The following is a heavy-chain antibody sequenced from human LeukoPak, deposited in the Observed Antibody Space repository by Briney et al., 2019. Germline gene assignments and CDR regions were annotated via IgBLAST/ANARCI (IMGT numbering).Heavy chain of an antibody. Sequence: ASVKVSCTASGYTFTGQYLHWVRQAPGQGLEWMGWITPNSGGTNYAQKFQGRVTMTRDTSISTAYMELSGLRSDDTAVYYCASGSGTYSPDYWGQGTLVIVSS. V-gene: IGHV1-2*02. CDR3: ASGSGTYSPDY. CDR1: GYTFTGQY. CDR2: ITPNSGGT. D-gene: IGHD3-10*01. J-gene: IGHJ4*02.